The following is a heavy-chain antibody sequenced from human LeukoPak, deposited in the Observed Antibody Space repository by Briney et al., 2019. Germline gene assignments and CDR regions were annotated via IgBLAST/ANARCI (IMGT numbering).Heavy chain of an antibody. Sequence: PSQTLSLTCAVSGGSVSSCGYSWSWIRQPPGKGLEWIGYIYHSGSTYYNPSLKSRVTISVDRSKNQFSLKLSSVTAADTAVYYCASSHDYGDPNWFDPWGQGTLVTVSS. J-gene: IGHJ5*02. D-gene: IGHD4-17*01. CDR2: IYHSGST. V-gene: IGHV4-30-2*01. CDR1: GGSVSSCGYS. CDR3: ASSHDYGDPNWFDP.